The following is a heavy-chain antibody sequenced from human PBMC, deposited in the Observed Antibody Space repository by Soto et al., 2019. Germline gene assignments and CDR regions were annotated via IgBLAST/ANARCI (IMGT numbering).Heavy chain of an antibody. V-gene: IGHV3-30-3*01. CDR2: ISYDGSDK. J-gene: IGHJ1*01. CDR1: GFTFSSYA. D-gene: IGHD4-17*01. CDR3: AREVDYLMKH. Sequence: QVQLVESGGGVVQPGRSLRLSCAASGFTFSSYAMHWVRQAPGKGLEWVAVISYDGSDKYYADSVKGRFTISRDNSKNTVYLQMNSLRGEDTAVYCCAREVDYLMKHWGQGTLVTVSS.